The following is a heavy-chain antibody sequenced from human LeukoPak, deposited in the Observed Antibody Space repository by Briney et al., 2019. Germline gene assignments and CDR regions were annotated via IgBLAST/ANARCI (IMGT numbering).Heavy chain of an antibody. D-gene: IGHD6-19*01. J-gene: IGHJ4*02. CDR3: ARETFSSGWDDY. Sequence: SETLSLTCTVSGGSISSYYWSWIRQPPGKGLEWIGYIYYSGSTNYNPSLKSRVTISEDTSKNQFSLKLSSVTAADTAVYYCARETFSSGWDDYWGQGTLVTVSS. CDR1: GGSISSYY. V-gene: IGHV4-59*01. CDR2: IYYSGST.